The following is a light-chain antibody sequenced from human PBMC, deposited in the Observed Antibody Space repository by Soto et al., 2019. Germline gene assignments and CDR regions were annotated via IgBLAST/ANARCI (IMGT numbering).Light chain of an antibody. J-gene: IGLJ3*02. CDR2: EVS. V-gene: IGLV2-14*01. Sequence: QSVLTQPASVSGSPGQSITISCTGTSSDVGGYNYVSWYQQHPGKAPKLMIYEVSNRPSGVSNRFSGSKSGNTASLTISGLQAEDEADYYCQSYDNSLTEWVFGGGTKLTVL. CDR3: QSYDNSLTEWV. CDR1: SSDVGGYNY.